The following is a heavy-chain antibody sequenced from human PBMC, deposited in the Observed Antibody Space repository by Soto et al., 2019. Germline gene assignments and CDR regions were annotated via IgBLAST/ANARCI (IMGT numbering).Heavy chain of an antibody. CDR3: ARGNGYTEYYYTTTVWTS. J-gene: IGHJ6*02. V-gene: IGHV4-59*01. D-gene: IGHD5-12*01. Sequence: SETLSLTCTVSGGSISSYYWSWIRQPPGKGLEWIGYIYYSGSTNYNPSLKSRVTISVDTSKNQFSLKLSSVTAADTAVYYCARGNGYTEYYYTTTVWTSGAKGPRSPSP. CDR1: GGSISSYY. CDR2: IYYSGST.